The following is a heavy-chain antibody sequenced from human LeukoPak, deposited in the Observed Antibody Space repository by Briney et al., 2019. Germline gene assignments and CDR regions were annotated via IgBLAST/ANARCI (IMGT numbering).Heavy chain of an antibody. J-gene: IGHJ6*03. D-gene: IGHD3-22*01. V-gene: IGHV3-30*02. CDR2: IRYDGSNK. CDR1: GFTFSSYG. CDR3: AVDSSNYYDSSGYYYDYYYMDV. Sequence: PGGSLRLSCAASGFTFSSYGMHWVRQAPGKGLEWVAFIRYDGSNKYYADSVKGRFTISRDNSKNTLYLQMNSLRAEDTAVYYCAVDSSNYYDSSGYYYDYYYMDVWGKGTTVTVSS.